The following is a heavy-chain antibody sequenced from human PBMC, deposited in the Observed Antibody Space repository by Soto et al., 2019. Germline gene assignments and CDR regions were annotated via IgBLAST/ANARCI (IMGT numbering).Heavy chain of an antibody. V-gene: IGHV3-43*01. CDR2: ISWDGGST. CDR3: AKDRDGSSADFYFDY. J-gene: IGHJ4*02. Sequence: PGGSLRLSCAASGFTFDDYTMHWVRQAPGKGLEWVSLISWDGGSTYYADSVKGRFTISRDNSKNSLYLQMNSLRTEDTALYYCAKDRDGSSADFYFDYWGQGTLVTVSS. D-gene: IGHD6-6*01. CDR1: GFTFDDYT.